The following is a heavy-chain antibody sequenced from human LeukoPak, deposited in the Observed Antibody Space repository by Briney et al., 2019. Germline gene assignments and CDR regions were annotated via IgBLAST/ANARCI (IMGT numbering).Heavy chain of an antibody. V-gene: IGHV4-59*01. Sequence: SETLPLTCSVSGGSTSSYYWSWMRQPPGKGLEWIGYIYNSGSTNYNPSLKSRVTISVDTSKNQFSLKLSSVTAADTAVYYCASALRGWLQFNYWGQGTLVTVSS. CDR1: GGSTSSYY. J-gene: IGHJ4*02. D-gene: IGHD5-24*01. CDR3: ASALRGWLQFNY. CDR2: IYNSGST.